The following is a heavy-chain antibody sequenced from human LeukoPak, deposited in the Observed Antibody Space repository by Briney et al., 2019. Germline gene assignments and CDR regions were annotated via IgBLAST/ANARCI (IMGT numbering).Heavy chain of an antibody. Sequence: PGGSLRLSCAASGFTFSSYGMHWVRQAPGKGLEWVAFIRYDGSNQYYADSVKGRFTTSGDNSRNTLFLHMNSLRVEDTAVYYCARRGDFWSAPDYWGQGTLVTVSS. J-gene: IGHJ4*02. CDR3: ARRGDFWSAPDY. CDR2: IRYDGSNQ. V-gene: IGHV3-30*02. CDR1: GFTFSSYG. D-gene: IGHD3-3*01.